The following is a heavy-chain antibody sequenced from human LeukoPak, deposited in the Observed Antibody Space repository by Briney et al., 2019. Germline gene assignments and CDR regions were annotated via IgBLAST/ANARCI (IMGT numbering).Heavy chain of an antibody. V-gene: IGHV3-30*04. CDR1: GFTFSTYA. Sequence: GGSLRLSCAASGFTFSTYAMHWVRQAPGKGLEWVAVISYDGSNKYYADSVKGRFTISRDNSKNTLYLEMNSLRAEDTAVYYCAREAYYYDSSGYWSILDYWGQGTLVTVSS. J-gene: IGHJ4*02. CDR2: ISYDGSNK. D-gene: IGHD3-22*01. CDR3: AREAYYYDSSGYWSILDY.